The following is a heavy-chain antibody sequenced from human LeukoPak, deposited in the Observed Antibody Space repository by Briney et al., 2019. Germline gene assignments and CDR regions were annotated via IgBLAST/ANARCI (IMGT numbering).Heavy chain of an antibody. CDR3: ARDLDTYYGMDV. V-gene: IGHV3-48*01. CDR1: GFTFSTYS. Sequence: GGSLRLSCAASGFTFSTYSMNWVRQAPGKGLEWVPYISSRSSTIYYVDSVKGRFTISRGNAKNSLYLQMNSLRAEDTAVYYCARDLDTYYGMDVWGQGTTVTVSS. J-gene: IGHJ6*02. CDR2: ISSRSSTI. D-gene: IGHD5-18*01.